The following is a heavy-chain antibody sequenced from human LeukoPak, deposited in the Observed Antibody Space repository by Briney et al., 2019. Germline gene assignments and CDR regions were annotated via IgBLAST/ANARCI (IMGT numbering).Heavy chain of an antibody. J-gene: IGHJ6*02. D-gene: IGHD3-22*01. V-gene: IGHV4-39*01. CDR1: GGSISSSSYY. CDR2: IYYSGST. CDR3: ASSYYYDSSGYYHYGMDV. Sequence: SETLCLTCTVSGGSISSSSYYWGWIRQPPGKGLEWIGSIYYSGSTYYNPSLKSRVTISVDTSKNQFSLKLSSVTAADTAVYYCASSYYYDSSGYYHYGMDVWGQGTTVTVSS.